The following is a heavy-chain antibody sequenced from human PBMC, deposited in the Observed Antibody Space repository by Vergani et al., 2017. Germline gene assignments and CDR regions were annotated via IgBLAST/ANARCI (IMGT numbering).Heavy chain of an antibody. CDR3: AKAHRGVRGVINYYYYMDV. J-gene: IGHJ6*03. D-gene: IGHD3-10*01. CDR2: IRYDGSNK. V-gene: IGHV3-30*02. CDR1: GFTFSSYG. Sequence: QVQLVESGGGVVQPGGSLRLSCAASGFTFSSYGMHWVRQAPGQGLEWVAFIRYDGSNKYYADSVKGRFTISRDNSKNTLYLQMNSLRAEDTAVYYCAKAHRGVRGVINYYYYMDVWGKGTTVTVSS.